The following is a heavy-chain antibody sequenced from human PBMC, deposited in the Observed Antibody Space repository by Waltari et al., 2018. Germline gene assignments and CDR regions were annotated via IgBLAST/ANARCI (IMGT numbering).Heavy chain of an antibody. Sequence: QVHLVESGGGVVQPGKALTLSCDVSGISARPYATHWVRQAPGKGLEWVAVISFDGNNIYFADSVKGRFTITRDNSKNTLYLQMNSLTPEDTGIYYCARDGHSYFYGSWSDYWGQGTLVTVSS. J-gene: IGHJ4*02. CDR3: ARDGHSYFYGSWSDY. V-gene: IGHV3-30*01. CDR2: ISFDGNNI. D-gene: IGHD3-10*01. CDR1: GISARPYA.